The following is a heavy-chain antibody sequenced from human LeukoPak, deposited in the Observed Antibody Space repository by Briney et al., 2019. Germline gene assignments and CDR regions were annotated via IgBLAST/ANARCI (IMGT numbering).Heavy chain of an antibody. CDR1: GFTFSSYS. CDR3: ARDPRGYCSGGSCYSFDY. CDR2: ISSSNSYI. V-gene: IGHV3-21*01. J-gene: IGHJ4*02. Sequence: SGGSLRLSCAASGFTFSSYSMNWVRQAPGEGLEWVSSISSSNSYIYYADSVKGRFTISRDNAKNSLYLQMNSLRAEDTAVYYCARDPRGYCSGGSCYSFDYWGQGTLVTVSS. D-gene: IGHD2-15*01.